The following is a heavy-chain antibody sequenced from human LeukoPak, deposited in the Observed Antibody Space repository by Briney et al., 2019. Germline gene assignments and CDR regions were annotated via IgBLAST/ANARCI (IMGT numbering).Heavy chain of an antibody. Sequence: PGGSLRLSCAASGFTFSSYAMSWVRQAPGKGLEWVSAISGSGGSTYYADSVKGRFTISRDNSKNTLYLQMNSLRAEDTAVYYRAKELSGYPDYQWDYWGQGTLVTVSS. CDR3: AKELSGYPDYQWDY. V-gene: IGHV3-23*01. CDR2: ISGSGGST. D-gene: IGHD3-22*01. J-gene: IGHJ4*02. CDR1: GFTFSSYA.